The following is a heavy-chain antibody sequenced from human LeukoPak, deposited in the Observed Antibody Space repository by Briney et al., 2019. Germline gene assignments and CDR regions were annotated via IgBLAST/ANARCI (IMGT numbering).Heavy chain of an antibody. D-gene: IGHD2-15*01. CDR2: FSYSGST. J-gene: IGHJ5*02. V-gene: IGHV4-39*07. CDR3: ARDRTVVVVVAATQAHWFDP. CDR1: GDSISSSSYY. Sequence: PSETLSLTCTVSGDSISSSSYYWGWIRQPPGKGLEWIGSFSYSGSTYYNPSLKSRVTISVDTSKNQFSLKLSSVTAADTAVYYCARDRTVVVVVAATQAHWFDPWGQGTLVTDSS.